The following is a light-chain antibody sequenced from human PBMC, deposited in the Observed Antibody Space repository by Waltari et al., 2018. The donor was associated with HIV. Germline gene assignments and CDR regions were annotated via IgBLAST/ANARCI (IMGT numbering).Light chain of an antibody. CDR3: SSYTGTSTLYV. V-gene: IGLV2-14*01. Sequence: QSALTQPASVSGSPGQSITISCTGTNSDLGAYNYVSWYQQHPGKAPKLLSYEVSNRPAGVSKRVAGSKSGTTAALTSAGLQAEDEGDYYGSSYTGTSTLYVVGPGTKVTVL. CDR2: EVS. CDR1: NSDLGAYNY. J-gene: IGLJ1*01.